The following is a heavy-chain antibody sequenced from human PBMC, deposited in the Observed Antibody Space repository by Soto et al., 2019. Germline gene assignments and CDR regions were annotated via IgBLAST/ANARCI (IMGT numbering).Heavy chain of an antibody. CDR1: GGSISSFY. Sequence: SETLSLTCTVSGGSISSFYWGWIRQPPGKGLEWIGYIYYSGSTNYNPSLKSRVTISVDTSKNQFSLKLSSVTAADTAVYYCARDLRTGGSWFDPWGQGTLLTF. D-gene: IGHD1-26*01. V-gene: IGHV4-59*01. J-gene: IGHJ5*02. CDR3: ARDLRTGGSWFDP. CDR2: IYYSGST.